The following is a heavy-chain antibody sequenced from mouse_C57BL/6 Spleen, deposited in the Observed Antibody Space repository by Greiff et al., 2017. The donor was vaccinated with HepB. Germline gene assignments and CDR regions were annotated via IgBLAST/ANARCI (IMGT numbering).Heavy chain of an antibody. CDR3: ARTHYYCSSYPYAMDY. V-gene: IGHV1-82*01. Sequence: QVQLQQSGPELVKPGASVKISCKASGYAFSSSWMNWVKQRPGKGLEWIGRIYPGDGDTNYNGKFKGKATLTADKSSSTAYMQLSSLTSEDSAVYFCARTHYYCSSYPYAMDYWGQGTSVTVSS. CDR2: IYPGDGDT. J-gene: IGHJ4*01. D-gene: IGHD1-1*01. CDR1: GYAFSSSW.